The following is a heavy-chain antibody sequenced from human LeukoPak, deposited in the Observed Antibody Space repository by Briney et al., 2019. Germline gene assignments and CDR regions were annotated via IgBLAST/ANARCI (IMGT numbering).Heavy chain of an antibody. CDR1: GYTFTSYY. CDR3: ARGRNVRITIFGVVGIGY. D-gene: IGHD3-3*01. J-gene: IGHJ4*02. CDR2: INPSGGST. V-gene: IGHV1-46*01. Sequence: ASVKVSCKASGYTFTSYYMHWVRQAPGQGLEWMGIINPSGGSTSYAQKFQGRVTMTRDTSTSTVYMELSSLRSEDTAVYYCARGRNVRITIFGVVGIGYWGQGTLVTVSS.